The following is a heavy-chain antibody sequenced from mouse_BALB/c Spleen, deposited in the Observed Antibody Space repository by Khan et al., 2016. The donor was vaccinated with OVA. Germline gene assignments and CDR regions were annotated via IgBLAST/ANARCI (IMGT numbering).Heavy chain of an antibody. D-gene: IGHD1-1*01. V-gene: IGHV3-2*02. J-gene: IGHJ2*01. CDR1: GYSITSDYA. Sequence: EVQLQESGPGLVKPSQSLSLTCTVTGYSITSDYAWNLIRQFPGNKLEWMAYISYSGRTYYNPSLKSRLSITRDTSKNQFFLQLNSVTTEDTATYYCARSVTSTTVVTTDFDYWGQGTTLTVSS. CDR2: ISYSGRT. CDR3: ARSVTSTTVVTTDFDY.